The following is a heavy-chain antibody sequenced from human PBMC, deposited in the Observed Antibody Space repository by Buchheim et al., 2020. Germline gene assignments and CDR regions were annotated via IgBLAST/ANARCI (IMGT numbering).Heavy chain of an antibody. CDR3: AKALRGAYYYGSGSYQYGMDV. V-gene: IGHV3-23*01. CDR2: ISGSGGST. Sequence: EVQLLESGGGLVQPGGSLRLSCAASGFTFSSYAMSWVRQAPGKGLEWVSAISGSGGSTYYADSVKGRFTISRDNSNNTLYLKMNSLRAEDTAVYYCAKALRGAYYYGSGSYQYGMDVWGQGTT. CDR1: GFTFSSYA. J-gene: IGHJ6*02. D-gene: IGHD3-10*01.